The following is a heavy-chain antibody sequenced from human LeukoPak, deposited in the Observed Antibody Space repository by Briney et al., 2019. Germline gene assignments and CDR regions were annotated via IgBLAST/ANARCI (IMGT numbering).Heavy chain of an antibody. V-gene: IGHV3-23*01. J-gene: IGHJ5*02. CDR3: AKAPYGDYAWWFDP. Sequence: GGSLRLSCAASGFTFSSYAMSWVRQAPGKGLEWVSAISGSGGSTYYADSVKGRFTISRDNSKNTLYLQMNSLRAEDTAAYYCAKAPYGDYAWWFDPWGQGTLVTVSS. D-gene: IGHD4-17*01. CDR2: ISGSGGST. CDR1: GFTFSSYA.